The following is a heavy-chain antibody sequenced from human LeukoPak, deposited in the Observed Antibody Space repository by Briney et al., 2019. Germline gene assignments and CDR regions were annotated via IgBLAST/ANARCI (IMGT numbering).Heavy chain of an antibody. CDR3: ARDSGSGWTVDY. CDR1: GFAFSSYN. D-gene: IGHD6-19*01. CDR2: IGRSGSPI. J-gene: IGHJ4*02. V-gene: IGHV3-48*02. Sequence: SGGSLRLSCAASGFAFSSYNMNGVRQAPGKGLEWVSYIGRSGSPIYYADSVKGRFTISRDNAKNSLCLQMNSLRDEDTAVYYCARDSGSGWTVDYWGQGTLVTVSS.